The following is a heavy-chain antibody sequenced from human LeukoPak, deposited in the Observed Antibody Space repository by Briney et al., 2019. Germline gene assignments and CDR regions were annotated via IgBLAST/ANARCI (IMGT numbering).Heavy chain of an antibody. D-gene: IGHD5-24*01. CDR2: IGASGEST. CDR3: AKDIQLST. CDR1: GFTFSVAA. Sequence: GGPLRLSCAASGFTFSVAAMTWVRQAPGKGLEWVSLIGASGESTYYADSVKGRSTISRDNSKNTLSLQMNSLRVEDTAMYFCAKDIQLSTWGLGTMVTVSS. J-gene: IGHJ3*01. V-gene: IGHV3-23*01.